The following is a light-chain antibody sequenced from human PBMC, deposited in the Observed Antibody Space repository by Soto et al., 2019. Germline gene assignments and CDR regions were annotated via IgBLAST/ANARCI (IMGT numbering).Light chain of an antibody. Sequence: DLVMTPSPDSLGVFLGERAPINCKSIQRVLYTSNNQNYLAWYQQKSGQPPKLLIYGASARESGVPARFSGSGSGTDFTLTINGLQADDVAVYYCQQYYLVPFTFGPGTKVDIK. CDR3: QQYYLVPFT. J-gene: IGKJ3*01. CDR2: GAS. V-gene: IGKV4-1*01. CDR1: QRVLYTSNNQNY.